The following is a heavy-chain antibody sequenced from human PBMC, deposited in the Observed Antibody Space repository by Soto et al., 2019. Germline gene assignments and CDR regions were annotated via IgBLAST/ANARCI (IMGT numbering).Heavy chain of an antibody. CDR1: GYTFSSHN. CDR2: IDAGNGYT. Sequence: ASVKVSCKASGYTFSSHNIHWVRQAPGQSLEWMGMIDAGNGYTKNSQRFQDRVTITRDPSTKTAHMELNGLRSKDTAVYYCAREDGLCGGDCSSGAFDYWGQGTPVTVSS. CDR3: AREDGLCGGDCSSGAFDY. J-gene: IGHJ4*02. V-gene: IGHV1-3*01. D-gene: IGHD2-21*01.